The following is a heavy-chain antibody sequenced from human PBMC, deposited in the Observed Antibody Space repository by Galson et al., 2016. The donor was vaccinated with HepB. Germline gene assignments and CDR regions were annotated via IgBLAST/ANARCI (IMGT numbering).Heavy chain of an antibody. CDR1: GFTVSSDY. CDR3: ARDFGWDEDFQR. V-gene: IGHV3-30-3*01. D-gene: IGHD1-26*01. J-gene: IGHJ1*01. Sequence: SLRLSCAASGFTVSSDYMNWVRQAPGKGLERVAIISYDGSAKYYADSVKGRFTISRDNSKNTLYLQMNSLIAEDTAVYYCARDFGWDEDFQRWGQGTLVTVSS. CDR2: ISYDGSAK.